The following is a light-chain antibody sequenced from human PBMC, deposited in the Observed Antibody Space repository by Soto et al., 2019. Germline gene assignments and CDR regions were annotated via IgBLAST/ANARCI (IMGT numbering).Light chain of an antibody. V-gene: IGLV2-14*03. CDR2: DVS. J-gene: IGLJ1*01. Sequence: QSVLTQPASVSGSPGQSITISCTGITADVPGSNFVSWYRHRPGEGPRLILYDVSHRPSGVSNRFSGSKAGDTASLTISGLQLEDEADYYCTSYRKGPLYVFGSGTKVTVL. CDR1: TADVPGSNF. CDR3: TSYRKGPLYV.